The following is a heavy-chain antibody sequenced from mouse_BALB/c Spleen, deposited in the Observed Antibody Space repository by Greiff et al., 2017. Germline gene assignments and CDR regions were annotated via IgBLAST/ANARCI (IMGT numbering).Heavy chain of an antibody. V-gene: IGHV1S126*01. CDR1: GYSFTSYW. D-gene: IGHD1-1*01. Sequence: VQLQQSGPQLVRPGASVKISCKASGYSFTSYWMHWVKQRPGQGLEWIGMIDPSDSETRLNQKFKDKATLTVDKSSSTAYLQLSSPTSEDSAVYYCARCAYYYGSSPHWYFDVWGAGTTVTVSA. CDR3: ARCAYYYGSSPHWYFDV. J-gene: IGHJ1*01. CDR2: IDPSDSET.